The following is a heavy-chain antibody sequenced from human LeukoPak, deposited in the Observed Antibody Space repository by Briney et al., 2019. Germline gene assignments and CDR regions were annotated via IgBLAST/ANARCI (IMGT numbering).Heavy chain of an antibody. V-gene: IGHV3-48*01. CDR3: ARDTHYYDSSGYYHQYYFDY. CDR1: GFTFSSFT. Sequence: AGGSLRLSCAASGFTFSSFTMNWVRQAPGKGLEWISYISSSSSTIYYADSVKGRFTISRDNAKNSLYLQMNSLRAEDTAVYYCARDTHYYDSSGYYHQYYFDYWGQGTLVTVSS. D-gene: IGHD3-22*01. J-gene: IGHJ4*02. CDR2: ISSSSSTI.